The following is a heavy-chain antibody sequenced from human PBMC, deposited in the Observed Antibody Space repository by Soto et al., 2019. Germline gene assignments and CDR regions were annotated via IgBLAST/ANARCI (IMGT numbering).Heavy chain of an antibody. Sequence: QVQLVQSGAEVKKPGSSVKVSCKTSGGTFSTYSIVWVRQAPGEGLEWMGGIIPIFGTANYAQKFQDRVTITADKSTTTAFMELGSLKSENTAMYYCASSSGNNYGVGTNYFFDYWGQGTLVTVSS. D-gene: IGHD1-26*01. CDR1: GGTFSTYS. CDR2: IIPIFGTA. J-gene: IGHJ4*02. V-gene: IGHV1-69*06. CDR3: ASSSGNNYGVGTNYFFDY.